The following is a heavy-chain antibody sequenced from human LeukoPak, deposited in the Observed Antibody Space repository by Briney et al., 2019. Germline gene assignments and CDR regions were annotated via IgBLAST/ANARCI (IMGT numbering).Heavy chain of an antibody. CDR2: ISGSGGST. J-gene: IGHJ4*02. CDR3: AKSGYNRFDY. D-gene: IGHD5-24*01. V-gene: IGHV3-23*01. Sequence: GGSLRLSCAVSGFTFSSYDMSWVRQAPGRGLEWVSGISGSGGSTYYADSVKGRFTISRDNSKNTLYLQMNSLRAEDTAVYYCAKSGYNRFDYWGQGTLVSVSS. CDR1: GFTFSSYD.